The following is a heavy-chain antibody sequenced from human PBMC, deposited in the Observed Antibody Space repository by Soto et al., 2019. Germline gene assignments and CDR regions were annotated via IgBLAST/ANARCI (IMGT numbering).Heavy chain of an antibody. CDR1: GGIFSSYA. V-gene: IGHV1-69*06. D-gene: IGHD6-19*01. J-gene: IGHJ6*02. Sequence: SVKVSCKASGGIFSSYAISWVRQAPGQGLEWMGGIIPIFGTANYAQKFQGRVTITADKSTSTAYMELSSLRSEDTAVYYCARDPGYSSGCYHTYYYYGMDVWGQGTTVTVSS. CDR2: IIPIFGTA. CDR3: ARDPGYSSGCYHTYYYYGMDV.